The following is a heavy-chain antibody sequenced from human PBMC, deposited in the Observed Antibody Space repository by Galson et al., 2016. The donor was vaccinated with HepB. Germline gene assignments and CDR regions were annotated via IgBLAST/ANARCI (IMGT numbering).Heavy chain of an antibody. V-gene: IGHV3-23*01. CDR1: GFTFRSYA. CDR3: AKTYFFDSSGPYPGYGAFDI. J-gene: IGHJ3*02. Sequence: SLRLSCAASGFTFRSYAMSWVRQAPGKGLEWVFSISGSGGSSYSPDSVKGRFTMSRDNSKNPLYLQMNTLRVEDTAVCYCAKTYFFDSSGPYPGYGAFDIWGQGTLVAVSS. CDR2: ISGSGGSS. D-gene: IGHD3-22*01.